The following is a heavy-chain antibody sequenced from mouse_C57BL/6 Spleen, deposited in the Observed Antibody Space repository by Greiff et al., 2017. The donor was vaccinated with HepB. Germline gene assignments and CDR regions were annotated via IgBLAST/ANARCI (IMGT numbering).Heavy chain of an antibody. J-gene: IGHJ2*01. Sequence: VQLQQSVAELVRPGASVKLSCTASGFNIKNPYMHWVKQRPEQGLEWIGRIDPANGNTKYAPKFQGKATITADTSSNTAYLQLSSLTSEDTAIYYCARMGFDYWGQGTTLTVSS. CDR2: IDPANGNT. D-gene: IGHD2-3*01. CDR1: GFNIKNPY. V-gene: IGHV14-3*01. CDR3: ARMGFDY.